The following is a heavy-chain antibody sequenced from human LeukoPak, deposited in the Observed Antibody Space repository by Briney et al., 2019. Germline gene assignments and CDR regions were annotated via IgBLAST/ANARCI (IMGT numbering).Heavy chain of an antibody. V-gene: IGHV4-59*01. CDR1: GGSISSYY. Sequence: SETLSLTCTVSGGSISSYYWSWIRQPPGKGLEWIGYIYYSGSTNYNPSLKSRVTISVDTSKSQFSLKLSSVTAADTAVYYCARDGGFLSAMGRGFQHWGQGTLVTVSS. CDR2: IYYSGST. CDR3: ARDGGFLSAMGRGFQH. D-gene: IGHD5-18*01. J-gene: IGHJ1*01.